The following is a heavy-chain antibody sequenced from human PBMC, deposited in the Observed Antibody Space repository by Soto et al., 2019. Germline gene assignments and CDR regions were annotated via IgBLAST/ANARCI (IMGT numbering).Heavy chain of an antibody. CDR1: GYTLTELS. CDR2: FNPEDGET. D-gene: IGHD3-3*01. Sequence: ASVKVSCKVSGYTLTELSMHWVRQAPGKGLEWMGGFNPEDGETIYAQKFQGRVTMTEDTSTDTAYMELSSLRSEDTAVYYCATAPTFSYYDFWSGYFDYWGQGTLVTVS. J-gene: IGHJ4*02. V-gene: IGHV1-24*01. CDR3: ATAPTFSYYDFWSGYFDY.